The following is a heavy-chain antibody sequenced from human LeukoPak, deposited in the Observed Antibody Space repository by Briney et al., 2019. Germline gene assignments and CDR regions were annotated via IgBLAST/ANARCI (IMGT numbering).Heavy chain of an antibody. CDR3: AREWLNDAFDI. J-gene: IGHJ3*02. CDR2: INQDGSEK. CDR1: GFTFRNYW. D-gene: IGHD6-19*01. V-gene: IGHV3-7*01. Sequence: GGSLRLSCAASGFTFRNYWMTWVRQAPGKGLEWVANINQDGSEKYYADSVKGRFTISRDNAKNSLYLQMNSLRAEDTAVYYCAREWLNDAFDIWGQGTMATVSS.